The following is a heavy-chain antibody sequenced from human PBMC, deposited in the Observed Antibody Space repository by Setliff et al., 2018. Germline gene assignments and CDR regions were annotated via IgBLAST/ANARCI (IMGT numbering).Heavy chain of an antibody. V-gene: IGHV3-11*01. D-gene: IGHD1-26*01. CDR2: ITSSGTTT. CDR1: GFTFSDYY. Sequence: GGSLRLSCAASGFTFSDYYMSWIRQAPGKGLEWVSYITSSGTTTFYTDSVKGRFAISRDNARNSLYLQMNSLRAEDTAVYYCARESIGRGHWFDPWGEGTLVTVSS. CDR3: ARESIGRGHWFDP. J-gene: IGHJ5*02.